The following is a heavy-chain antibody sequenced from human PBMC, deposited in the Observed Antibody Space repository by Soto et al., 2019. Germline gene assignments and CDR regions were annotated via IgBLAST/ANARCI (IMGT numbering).Heavy chain of an antibody. Sequence: GGSLRLSCVASGFTFSDYWMSWVRQAPGKGPEWVANIKFDESVKQYVDSVRGRFSISRDNFRNPLFLQMNSLRAGDTAIYYCVKDGGYCSSATCYSPRNHYFDSWGQGTQVTVSS. V-gene: IGHV3-7*03. CDR2: IKFDESVK. CDR1: GFTFSDYW. J-gene: IGHJ4*02. CDR3: VKDGGYCSSATCYSPRNHYFDS. D-gene: IGHD2-2*01.